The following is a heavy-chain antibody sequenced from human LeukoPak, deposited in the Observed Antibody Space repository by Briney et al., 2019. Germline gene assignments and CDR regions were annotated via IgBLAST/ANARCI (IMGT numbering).Heavy chain of an antibody. CDR3: ARYFCPSASCHHFDY. Sequence: SETLSLTCTVSGGSISGHYWSWIRQPPGKGLEWIGYIHDSGSTNSNPSLKSRVTISVDTSKDQFSLKLSSVTAADTAVYYCARYFCPSASCHHFDYWGQGSLVTVSS. V-gene: IGHV4-59*11. CDR1: GGSISGHY. D-gene: IGHD3-3*01. J-gene: IGHJ4*02. CDR2: IHDSGST.